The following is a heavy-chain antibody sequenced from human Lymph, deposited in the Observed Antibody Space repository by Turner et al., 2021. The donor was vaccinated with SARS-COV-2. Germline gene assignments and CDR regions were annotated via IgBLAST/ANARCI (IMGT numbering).Heavy chain of an antibody. D-gene: IGHD6-19*01. Sequence: QVQLVVSGGGVVQPGRYLVLSCAASGSTFSSYAMLWVRHAPGKGLEWVAVISYDGSSKFHADSVKGRFTISRDNSKNTLYLQMNNLRAGDTAVYYCARDALKKEVADTSDNWFDPWGQGTLVTVSS. J-gene: IGHJ5*02. CDR1: GSTFSSYA. V-gene: IGHV3-30-3*01. CDR3: ARDALKKEVADTSDNWFDP. CDR2: ISYDGSSK.